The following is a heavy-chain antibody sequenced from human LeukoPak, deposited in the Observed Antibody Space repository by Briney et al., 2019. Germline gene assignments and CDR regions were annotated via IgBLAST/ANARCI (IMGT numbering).Heavy chain of an antibody. CDR1: GFTFSSYE. D-gene: IGHD5-12*01. CDR2: ISSSGSTI. J-gene: IGHJ4*02. V-gene: IGHV3-48*03. CDR3: ARGATIGDY. Sequence: GGSLRLSCAASGFTFSSYEMNWVRQAPGKGLEWVSYISSSGSTIYYADSVKARFTISRDNAKSSLYLQMNSLRAEDTAVYYCARGATIGDYWGQGTLVTVSS.